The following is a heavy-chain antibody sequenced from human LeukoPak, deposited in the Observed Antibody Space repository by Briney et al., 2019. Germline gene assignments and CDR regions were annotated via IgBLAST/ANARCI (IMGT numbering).Heavy chain of an antibody. V-gene: IGHV1-24*01. J-gene: IGHJ4*02. CDR2: FDPEDGEA. CDR1: GYTLTELS. Sequence: ASVKVSCKVSGYTLTELSMHWVRQAPGKGLEWMGGFDPEDGEAIYAQKFQGRVTITADESTSTAYMELSSLRSEDTAVYYCARGRDGYNWLGDYWGQGTLVTVSS. CDR3: ARGRDGYNWLGDY. D-gene: IGHD5-24*01.